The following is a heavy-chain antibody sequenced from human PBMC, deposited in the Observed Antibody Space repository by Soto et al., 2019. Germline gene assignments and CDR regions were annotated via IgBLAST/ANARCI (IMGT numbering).Heavy chain of an antibody. Sequence: QVQLVQSGAEVKKPGASVKVSCKASGYTFTGYYMHWVRQAPGQGLEWMGKSNAGGGRITYEQKGQGRVTMTRDTATRKVDMELSGMRSEDTAIGYCARTGSPHEIDYGGQGTLVAVSS. D-gene: IGHD2-15*01. V-gene: IGHV1-46*04. CDR3: ARTGSPHEIDY. CDR2: SNAGGGRI. J-gene: IGHJ4*02. CDR1: GYTFTGYY.